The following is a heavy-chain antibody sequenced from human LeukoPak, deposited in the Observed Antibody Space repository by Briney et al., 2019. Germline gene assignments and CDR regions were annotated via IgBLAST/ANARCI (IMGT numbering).Heavy chain of an antibody. V-gene: IGHV4-59*01. CDR2: IYYSGST. CDR3: ARGGDCSGGSRYFFDY. D-gene: IGHD2-15*01. Sequence: LETLSLTCTVSGGSISSYYWSWIRQPPGKGLEWIGYIYYSGSTNYNPSLKSRVTIAVDTSKNQFSLKLSSVTAADTAVYYCARGGDCSGGSRYFFDYWGQGTLVTVSS. CDR1: GGSISSYY. J-gene: IGHJ4*02.